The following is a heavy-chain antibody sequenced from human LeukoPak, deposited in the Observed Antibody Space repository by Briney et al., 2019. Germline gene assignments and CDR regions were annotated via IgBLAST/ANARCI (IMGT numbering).Heavy chain of an antibody. D-gene: IGHD6-13*01. CDR3: ARTAVRAVSSSWPTYYYYYMDV. V-gene: IGHV4-4*07. CDR2: IYTSGST. CDR1: GGSISSYY. Sequence: SETLSLTCTVSGGSISSYYWSWIRQPAGKGLEWIGRIYTSGSTNYNPSLKSRVTISVDTSKNQFSLKLSSVTAADTAVYYCARTAVRAVSSSWPTYYYYYMDVWGKGTTVTISS. J-gene: IGHJ6*03.